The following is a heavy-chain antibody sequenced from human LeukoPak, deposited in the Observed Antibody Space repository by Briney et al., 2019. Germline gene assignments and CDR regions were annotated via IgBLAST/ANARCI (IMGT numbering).Heavy chain of an antibody. Sequence: GGSLRLSCAASGFTFDDYAMHWVRHAPGKGLECVSPISGGGDFTKYADSVKGRFTISRDNSKSTLYLQMNSLRAEDTAVYYCAKSVFDSSGGPYMDVWGKGTTVTISS. CDR1: GFTFDDYA. V-gene: IGHV3-23*01. J-gene: IGHJ6*03. CDR3: AKSVFDSSGGPYMDV. D-gene: IGHD3-22*01. CDR2: ISGGGDFT.